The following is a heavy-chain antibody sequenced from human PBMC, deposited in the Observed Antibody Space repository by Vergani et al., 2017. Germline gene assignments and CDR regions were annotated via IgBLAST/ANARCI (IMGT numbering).Heavy chain of an antibody. CDR1: GFSFTSYG. D-gene: IGHD3-22*01. V-gene: IGHV3-30*18. Sequence: QVRLVESGGGVVHPGRSLRLSCAASGFSFTSYGMHWVRQPPGKGLEWVATISFDGNKKDYTEAVKGRFTISRDNSKNTMLLQMNNLRAEDTAVYYCAKDNVPGYDDSSGDCDYWGQGTLVTVSS. CDR3: AKDNVPGYDDSSGDCDY. J-gene: IGHJ4*02. CDR2: ISFDGNKK.